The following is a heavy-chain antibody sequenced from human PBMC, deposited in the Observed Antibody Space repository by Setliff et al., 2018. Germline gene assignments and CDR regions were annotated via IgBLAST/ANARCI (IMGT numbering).Heavy chain of an antibody. J-gene: IGHJ6*03. V-gene: IGHV4-34*01. CDR1: GESFSGHY. CDR2: IHHSGST. D-gene: IGHD5-18*01. CDR3: ARMGTDYIMTRVNSYQYYFYMDV. Sequence: KPSETLSLTCAVYGESFSGHYWSWIRQPPGKGMEWIGEIHHSGSTYYNPTLKSRVTISVDRSKNQVFLRMTSVTAADTSFYYCARMGTDYIMTRVNSYQYYFYMDVWGKGTTVTVSS.